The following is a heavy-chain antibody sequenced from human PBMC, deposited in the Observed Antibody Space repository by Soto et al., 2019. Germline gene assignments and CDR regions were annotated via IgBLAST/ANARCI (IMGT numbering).Heavy chain of an antibody. CDR3: ARDIGRYFDWFAAFDI. J-gene: IGHJ3*02. Sequence: QVQLVQSGAEVKKPGASVKVSCKASGYTFTSYAMHWVRQAPGQRLEWMGWINAGNGNTKYSQKIQGRVTITRDTSASTAYMELSSLRSEDTAVYYCARDIGRYFDWFAAFDIWGQETMVTVSS. CDR2: INAGNGNT. CDR1: GYTFTSYA. V-gene: IGHV1-3*01. D-gene: IGHD3-9*01.